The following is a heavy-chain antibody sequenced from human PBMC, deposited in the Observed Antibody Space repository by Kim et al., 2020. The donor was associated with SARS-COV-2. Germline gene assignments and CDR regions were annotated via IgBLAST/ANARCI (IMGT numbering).Heavy chain of an antibody. V-gene: IGHV1-69*04. Sequence: SVKVSCKASGGTFSSYAISWVRQAPGQGLEWMGRIIPILGIANYAQKFQGRVTITADKSTSTAYMELSSLRSEDTAVYYCASNYGDYVVCIDWGQGTLVTVSS. CDR1: GGTFSSYA. J-gene: IGHJ4*02. D-gene: IGHD4-17*01. CDR2: IIPILGIA. CDR3: ASNYGDYVVCID.